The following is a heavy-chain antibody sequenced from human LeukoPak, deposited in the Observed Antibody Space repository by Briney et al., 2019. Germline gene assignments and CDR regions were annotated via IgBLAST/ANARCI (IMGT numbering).Heavy chain of an antibody. J-gene: IGHJ4*02. V-gene: IGHV4-61*01. Sequence: PSETLSLTCTVSGGSVSSGSYYWSWIRQPPGKGLEWIGYIYYSGSTNYNPSLKSRVTISVDTSKNQFSLKLSSVTAADTAVYYCARQYGDYLYYFDYWGQGTLVTVSS. D-gene: IGHD4-17*01. CDR3: ARQYGDYLYYFDY. CDR1: GGSVSSGSYY. CDR2: IYYSGST.